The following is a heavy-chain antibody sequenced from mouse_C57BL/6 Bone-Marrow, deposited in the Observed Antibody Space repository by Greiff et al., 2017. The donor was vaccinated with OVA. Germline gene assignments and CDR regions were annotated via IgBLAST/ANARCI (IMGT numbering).Heavy chain of an antibody. CDR1: GFTFSNYW. CDR2: IRLKSDNYAT. V-gene: IGHV6-3*01. CDR3: TAVLRRGYYAMDY. D-gene: IGHD1-1*01. J-gene: IGHJ4*01. Sequence: EVQVVESGGGLVQPGGSMKLSCVASGFTFSNYWMNWVRQSPEKGLEWVAQIRLKSDNYATHYAESVKGRFTISRDDSKSSVYLQMNNLRAEDTGIYYCTAVLRRGYYAMDYWGQGTSVTVSS.